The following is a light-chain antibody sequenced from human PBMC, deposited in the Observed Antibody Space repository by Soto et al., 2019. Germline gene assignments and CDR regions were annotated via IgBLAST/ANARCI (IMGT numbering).Light chain of an antibody. CDR1: QSVSSN. CDR3: QQYNSWPRT. J-gene: IGKJ1*01. CDR2: GAS. V-gene: IGKV3-15*01. Sequence: EIVLTQSPATLSLYPGERATLSCRASQSVSSNLAWYQQKPGQVPRLLIYGASTRATGIPARFSGSGSGTEFTLTISSLQSEDFVVYYCQQYNSWPRTFGQGTKV.